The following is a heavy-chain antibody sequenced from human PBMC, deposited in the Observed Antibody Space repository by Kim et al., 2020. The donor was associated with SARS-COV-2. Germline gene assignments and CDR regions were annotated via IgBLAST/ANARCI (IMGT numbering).Heavy chain of an antibody. Sequence: DSVKGRFTVSRDNSKNTVYLQMNSLRVDDTAVYYCANERRASSSPDQFDYWGQGTLVTVSS. CDR3: ANERRASSSPDQFDY. V-gene: IGHV3-23*01. D-gene: IGHD6-6*01. J-gene: IGHJ4*02.